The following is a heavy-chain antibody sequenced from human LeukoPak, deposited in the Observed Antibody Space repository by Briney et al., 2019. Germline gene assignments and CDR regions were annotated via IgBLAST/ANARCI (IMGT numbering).Heavy chain of an antibody. Sequence: GGSLRLSCVDSGFTFSSYAMNWVRQAPGKGLEWVSSISSNNNIYYADSVKGRFTISRDNAKNSLSLQMNSLRGEDTAVYYCGREDCNNVRCYGASDAWGQGTLVTVSS. CDR2: ISSNNNI. V-gene: IGHV3-69-1*01. J-gene: IGHJ5*02. CDR3: GREDCNNVRCYGASDA. CDR1: GFTFSSYA. D-gene: IGHD2-2*01.